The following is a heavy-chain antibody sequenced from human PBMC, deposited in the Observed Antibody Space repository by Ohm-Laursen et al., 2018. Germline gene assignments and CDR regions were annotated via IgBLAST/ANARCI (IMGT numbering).Heavy chain of an antibody. CDR1: GFTFTSSA. CDR2: INPNSGGT. D-gene: IGHD3-22*01. V-gene: IGHV1-2*02. Sequence: ASVKASCKASGFTFTSSAMHWVRQAPGQGLEWMGWINPNSGGTNYAQKFQGRVTMTRDTSISTAYMELSRLRSDDTAVYYCARGFGYYYDRHDAFDIWGQGTLVTVSS. CDR3: ARGFGYYYDRHDAFDI. J-gene: IGHJ3*02.